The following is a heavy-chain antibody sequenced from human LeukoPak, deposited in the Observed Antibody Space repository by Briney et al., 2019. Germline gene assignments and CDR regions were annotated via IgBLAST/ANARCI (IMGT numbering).Heavy chain of an antibody. CDR2: ISSSGSTI. CDR1: GFTFSEYY. Sequence: GGSLRLSCAASGFTFSEYYINWIRQAPGKGLEWVSYISSSGSTIYYADSVKGRFTISRDNAKNSLYLQMNSLRAEDTAVYYCARFQYFDPYGMDVWGQGTTVTVSS. V-gene: IGHV3-11*01. D-gene: IGHD3-9*01. CDR3: ARFQYFDPYGMDV. J-gene: IGHJ6*02.